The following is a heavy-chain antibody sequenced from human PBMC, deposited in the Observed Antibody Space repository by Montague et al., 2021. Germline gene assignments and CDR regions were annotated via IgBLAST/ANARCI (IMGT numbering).Heavy chain of an antibody. CDR1: GGSMSSYY. V-gene: IGHV4-59*01. CDR2: IYYSGST. D-gene: IGHD6-13*01. Sequence: SETLSLTCTVSGGSMSSYYWSWIRQPPGKGLEWIGYIYYSGSTNYNPSLKSRVTIAVDTSKNRFSLKLSSVTAPGTAVYYCASYSTRGWPLGAFDIWGQGTMVPFPS. CDR3: ASYSTRGWPLGAFDI. J-gene: IGHJ3*02.